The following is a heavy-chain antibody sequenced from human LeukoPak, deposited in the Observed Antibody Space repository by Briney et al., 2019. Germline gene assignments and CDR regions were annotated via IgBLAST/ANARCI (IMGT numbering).Heavy chain of an antibody. CDR2: INPSGGSK. Sequence: ASVNVSCKASGYTFTSYYMHWVRQAPGQGLEWMGIINPSGGSKSYAQKFQGRVTMTRDTSTSTVYMELSSLRSEDTAVYYCARDGVVVPAAMREEKYYYYYGMDVWGKGTTVTVPS. CDR1: GYTFTSYY. V-gene: IGHV1-46*01. J-gene: IGHJ6*04. D-gene: IGHD2-2*01. CDR3: ARDGVVVPAAMREEKYYYYYGMDV.